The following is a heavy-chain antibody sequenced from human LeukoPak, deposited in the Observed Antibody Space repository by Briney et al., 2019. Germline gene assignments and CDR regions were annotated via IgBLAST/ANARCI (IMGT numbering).Heavy chain of an antibody. D-gene: IGHD2-2*02. CDR3: ARLYCSSTSCHTEYNWFDP. J-gene: IGHJ5*02. Sequence: ASVKVSCKASGYTFTSYDINWVRQATGQGLEWMGWMNPNSGNTGYAQKFQGRVTITRNTSISTAYMELSSLRSEDTAVYYCARLYCSSTSCHTEYNWFDPWGQGTLVTVSS. V-gene: IGHV1-8*03. CDR1: GYTFTSYD. CDR2: MNPNSGNT.